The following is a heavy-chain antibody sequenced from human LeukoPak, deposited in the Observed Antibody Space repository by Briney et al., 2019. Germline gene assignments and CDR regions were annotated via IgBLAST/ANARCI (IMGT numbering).Heavy chain of an antibody. CDR1: GGSFSGYY. J-gene: IGHJ4*02. D-gene: IGHD3-10*01. V-gene: IGHV4-34*01. CDR3: ARETNYYGSGSYRFNY. CDR2: INHSGST. Sequence: KPSETLSLTCAVYGGSFSGYYWSWIRQPPGKGLEWIGEINHSGSTNYNPSLKSRVTISVDTSKNQFSLKLSSVTAADTAVYYCARETNYYGSGSYRFNYWGQGTLVTVSS.